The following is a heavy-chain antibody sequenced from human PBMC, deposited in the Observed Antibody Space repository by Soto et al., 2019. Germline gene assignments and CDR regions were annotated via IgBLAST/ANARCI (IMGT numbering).Heavy chain of an antibody. J-gene: IGHJ1*01. D-gene: IGHD3-22*01. CDR2: IYYSGST. V-gene: IGHV4-39*01. CDR3: ARRDSSGYPGYFQH. CDR1: GGSISSSSYY. Sequence: QLQLQGSGPGLVKPSETLSLTCTVSGGSISSSSYYWGWIRQPPGKGLEWIGSIYYSGSTYYNPSLKSRVTISVDTSKNQFSLKLSSVTAADTAVYYCARRDSSGYPGYFQHWGQGTLVTVSS.